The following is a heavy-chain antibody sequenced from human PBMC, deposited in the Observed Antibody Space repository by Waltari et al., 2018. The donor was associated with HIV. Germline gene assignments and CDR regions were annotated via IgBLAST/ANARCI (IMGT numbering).Heavy chain of an antibody. CDR1: GFTFTTYA. D-gene: IGHD3-9*01. V-gene: IGHV3-30*02. CDR3: ARDPSPPILYDILTGYYFDY. CDR2: VRYDGSNK. Sequence: QVQLVESGGGVVQPGGSLRLSCAASGFTFTTYAMHWVRQAPGKGLEWVAFVRYDGSNKYYADSVKGRFTISRDNSKYTLYLQMNSLRADDTAVYYCARDPSPPILYDILTGYYFDYWGQGTLVTVSS. J-gene: IGHJ4*02.